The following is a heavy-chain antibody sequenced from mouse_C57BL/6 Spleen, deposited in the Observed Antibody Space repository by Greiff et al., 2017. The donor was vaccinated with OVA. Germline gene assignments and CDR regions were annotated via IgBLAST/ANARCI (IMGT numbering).Heavy chain of an antibody. V-gene: IGHV5-9*01. CDR2: ISGGGGNT. Sequence: EVQLVESGGGLVKPGGSLKLSCAASGFTFSSYTMSWVRQTPEKRLEWVAIISGGGGNTYYPDSVKGRFTISRDNAKNTQYLHVSRLRSEDTASYYGARQNYCGSRDYAMDYWGQGTSVTVSS. J-gene: IGHJ4*01. CDR1: GFTFSSYT. CDR3: ARQNYCGSRDYAMDY. D-gene: IGHD1-1*01.